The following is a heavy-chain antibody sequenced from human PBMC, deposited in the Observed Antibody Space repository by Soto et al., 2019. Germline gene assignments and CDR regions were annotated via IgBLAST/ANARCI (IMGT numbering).Heavy chain of an antibody. V-gene: IGHV3-33*01. CDR3: ARESRHYYDSSGYYYELPY. J-gene: IGHJ4*02. CDR1: GFTFSSYG. CDR2: IWYDGSNK. D-gene: IGHD3-22*01. Sequence: SLLLSGSAYGFTFSSYGMHWVRQAPGKWLEWVAVIWYDGSNKYYSDSVKGRFTISRDNSKNTLYLQMNSLGAEDTAVYYCARESRHYYDSSGYYYELPYWGQGTLVTVSS.